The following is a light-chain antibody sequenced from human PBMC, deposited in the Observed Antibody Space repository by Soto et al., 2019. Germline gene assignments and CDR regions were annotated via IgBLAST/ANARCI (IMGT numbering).Light chain of an antibody. CDR2: GAS. CDR1: QSVSGTY. J-gene: IGKJ3*01. CDR3: QQYGASPFN. Sequence: EIGLTQSPGTLSLSPGERATLSCRASQSVSGTYLVWYQQRPGQAPKVLIYGASSRAAGIPDRFNGSGSGTHFTLTIRRLESEYFAVYYCQQYGASPFNFGPANKVAIK. V-gene: IGKV3-20*01.